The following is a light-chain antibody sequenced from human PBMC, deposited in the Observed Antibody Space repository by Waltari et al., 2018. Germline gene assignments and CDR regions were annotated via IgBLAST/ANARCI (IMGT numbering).Light chain of an antibody. CDR3: NSRDSSGSHYV. V-gene: IGLV3-19*01. CDR1: SLRRTY. Sequence: SSELTQDPAVSVALGQTVRITCQGDSLRRTYASWYQQKSGQAPILVTDGRNNRPSGIPARVAGSGSGNSASLTITGAQAEDEADYYCNSRDSSGSHYVFGAGTKVTVL. CDR2: GRN. J-gene: IGLJ1*01.